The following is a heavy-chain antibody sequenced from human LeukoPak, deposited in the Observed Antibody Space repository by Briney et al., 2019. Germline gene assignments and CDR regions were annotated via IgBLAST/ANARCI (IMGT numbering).Heavy chain of an antibody. CDR3: AKDSGNYAFDY. Sequence: GGSLRLSCAASGFTFDDYAMHWVRQAPGKGLEWVSGISWNSGSIDYADSVKGRFTIPRDNAKNSLYLQMNSLRAEDMALYYCAKDSGNYAFDYWGQGTLVTVSS. CDR2: ISWNSGSI. D-gene: IGHD4-11*01. CDR1: GFTFDDYA. J-gene: IGHJ4*02. V-gene: IGHV3-9*03.